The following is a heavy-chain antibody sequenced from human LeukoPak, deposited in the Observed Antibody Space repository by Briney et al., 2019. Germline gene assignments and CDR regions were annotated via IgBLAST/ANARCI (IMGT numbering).Heavy chain of an antibody. V-gene: IGHV1-46*01. CDR1: GYTFTSYY. J-gene: IGHJ4*02. CDR2: INPSGGST. CDR3: ARGGAYYFDY. Sequence: GGSLRLSCAASGYTFTSYYMHWVRQAPGQGLEWMGIINPSGGSTSCAQKFQGRVTMTRDMSTSTVYMELSSLRSEDTAVYYCARGGAYYFDYWGQGTLVTVSS. D-gene: IGHD1-26*01.